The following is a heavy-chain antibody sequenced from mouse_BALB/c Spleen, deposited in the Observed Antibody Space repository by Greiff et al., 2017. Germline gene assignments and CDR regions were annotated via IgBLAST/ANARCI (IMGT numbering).Heavy chain of an antibody. V-gene: IGHV3-2*02. CDR3: ARPDNWAWFAY. D-gene: IGHD4-1*02. J-gene: IGHJ3*01. Sequence: EVKVEESGPGLVKPSQSLSLTCTVTGYSITSDYAWNWIRQFPGNKLEWMGYISYSGSTSYNPSLKSRISITRDTSKNQFFLQLNSVTTEDTATYYCARPDNWAWFAYWGQGTLVTVSA. CDR2: ISYSGST. CDR1: GYSITSDYA.